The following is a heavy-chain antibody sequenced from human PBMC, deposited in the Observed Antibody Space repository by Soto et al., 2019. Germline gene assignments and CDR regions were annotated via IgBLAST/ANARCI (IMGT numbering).Heavy chain of an antibody. D-gene: IGHD5-18*01. CDR3: ARMDSFGSLGWFDP. V-gene: IGHV1-8*02. Sequence: QVQLVQSGAEVKQPGASVKVSCKASGYTFTNNDVSWVRQATGQGLEWMGWMNPGSGDTGYAQKFQGRVTMTRDISIATACMELNSLSAEDTAIYYCARMDSFGSLGWFDPWGQGPLVTVSS. CDR1: GYTFTNND. CDR2: MNPGSGDT. J-gene: IGHJ5*02.